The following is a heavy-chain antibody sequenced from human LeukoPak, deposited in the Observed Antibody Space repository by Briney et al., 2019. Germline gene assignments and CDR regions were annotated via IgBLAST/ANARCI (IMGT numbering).Heavy chain of an antibody. CDR1: GYTFTSYA. Sequence: ASVKVSCKASGYTFTSYAMHWVRQAPGQRLEWMGWINAGNGNTKYSQEFQGRVTMTRNTSIITAYMERSSLRSEDTGVYYCARGNRGDNWFDPWGQGTLVTVSS. CDR3: ARGNRGDNWFDP. CDR2: INAGNGNT. V-gene: IGHV1-3*03. D-gene: IGHD2/OR15-2a*01. J-gene: IGHJ5*02.